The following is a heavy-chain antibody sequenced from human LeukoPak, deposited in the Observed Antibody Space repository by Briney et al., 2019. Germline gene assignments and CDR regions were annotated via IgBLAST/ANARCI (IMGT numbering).Heavy chain of an antibody. D-gene: IGHD3-3*02. CDR2: IDPSDSYT. J-gene: IGHJ4*01. CDR1: GYSFTSYW. V-gene: IGHV5-10-1*01. Sequence: GESLKISCKGSGYSFTSYWISSVRQMPGKGLEWMGRIDPSDSYTNYSPSFQGHVTISADKSISTAYLQWSSLKASDTAMYYRAEPPVETGIGLYFLGQGTPGTGLL. CDR3: AEPPVETGIGLYF.